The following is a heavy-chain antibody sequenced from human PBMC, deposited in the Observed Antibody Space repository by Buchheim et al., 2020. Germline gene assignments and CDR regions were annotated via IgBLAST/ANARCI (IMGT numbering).Heavy chain of an antibody. D-gene: IGHD5/OR15-5a*01. J-gene: IGHJ4*02. CDR3: ANLYVDVAFDFDY. CDR1: GFTFSSYT. CDR2: ISYDGSNK. Sequence: VQLVESGGGLVKPGGSLRLSCAGSGFTFSSYTMNWVRQVPGKGLEWVAVISYDGSNKYYEDSVKGRFTISRDNSKNKLYIQMNSLRAEDTAVYYCANLYVDVAFDFDYWGQGTL. V-gene: IGHV3-30*18.